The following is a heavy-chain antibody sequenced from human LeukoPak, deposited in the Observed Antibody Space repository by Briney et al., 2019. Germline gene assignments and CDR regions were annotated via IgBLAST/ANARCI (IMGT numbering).Heavy chain of an antibody. CDR2: ISSSSSYI. CDR1: GFTFSSYS. D-gene: IGHD5-12*01. J-gene: IGHJ4*02. Sequence: GGSLRLSCAASGFTFSSYSMNWVRQAPGKGLEWVSSISSSSSYIYYADSVKGRFTISRDNAKNSLYLQMNSLRAEDTAVYYCARDVSGGYESAGRFGYWGQGTLVTVSS. CDR3: ARDVSGGYESAGRFGY. V-gene: IGHV3-21*01.